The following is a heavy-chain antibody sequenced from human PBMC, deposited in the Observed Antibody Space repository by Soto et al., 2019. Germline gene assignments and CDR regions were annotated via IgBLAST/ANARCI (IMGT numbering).Heavy chain of an antibody. J-gene: IGHJ4*02. CDR3: AKDIRSSGGRSPFDL. Sequence: EVQLLESGGGLVQPGGSLRLSCEASGFAFGTYVMSWVRQAPGKGLEWVSAISGRVNSTYYADSVKVRFTISRDNAKNTLYLQMTSLRAEDTAVYYCAKDIRSSGGRSPFDLWGQGTLVTVSS. V-gene: IGHV3-23*01. CDR1: GFAFGTYV. D-gene: IGHD2-15*01. CDR2: ISGRVNST.